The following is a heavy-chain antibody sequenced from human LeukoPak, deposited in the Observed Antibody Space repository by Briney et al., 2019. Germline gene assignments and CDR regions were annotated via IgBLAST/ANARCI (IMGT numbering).Heavy chain of an antibody. V-gene: IGHV3-13*01. J-gene: IGHJ4*02. D-gene: IGHD6-19*01. CDR3: ARGGIPVSCIDEFDY. Sequence: GGSLRLSCAASGFTFIVCDMHWVRQVIGKGLEWVSAIGIRGDTHYSGSVKGRFTISRENAASSLYLQMNSLRAEDTAVYYCARGGIPVSCIDEFDYWGQGTLVTVSS. CDR1: GFTFIVCD. CDR2: IGIRGDT.